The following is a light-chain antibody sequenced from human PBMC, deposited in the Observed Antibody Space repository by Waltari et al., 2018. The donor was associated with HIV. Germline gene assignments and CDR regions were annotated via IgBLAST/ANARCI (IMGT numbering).Light chain of an antibody. CDR2: EVE. CDR1: SSDVGAYKY. J-gene: IGLJ1*01. CDR3: CAYAGSSTYV. Sequence: QSALTQPASVSGSPGQSITMSCTGSSSDVGAYKYVSWSQQSPGKAPIVIMFEVEKRPSGVSSGFSGSKSGNTASRTISGLQADDEADYYCCAYAGSSTYVFGSGTTVTVL. V-gene: IGLV2-23*02.